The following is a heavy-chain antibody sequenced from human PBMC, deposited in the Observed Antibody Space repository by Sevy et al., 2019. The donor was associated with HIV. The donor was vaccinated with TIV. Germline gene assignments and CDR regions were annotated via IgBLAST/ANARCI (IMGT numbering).Heavy chain of an antibody. J-gene: IGHJ4*02. CDR2: IKQDGSEK. V-gene: IGHV3-7*01. Sequence: GGSLRLSCAASGFTFSSYWMSWVRQAPGKGLEWVANIKQDGSEKYYVDSVKGRFTIPRDNAKNSLYLQMTSLRAEDTAVYYCASSFLGRAFGGVIVNYFDYWGQGTLVTVSS. CDR3: ASSFLGRAFGGVIVNYFDY. D-gene: IGHD3-16*02. CDR1: GFTFSSYW.